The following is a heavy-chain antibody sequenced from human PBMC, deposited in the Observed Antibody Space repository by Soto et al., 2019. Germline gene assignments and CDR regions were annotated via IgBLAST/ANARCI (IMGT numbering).Heavy chain of an antibody. CDR3: ARDNGVFKRFLEWHYYGMDV. CDR2: IIPIFGTA. V-gene: IGHV1-69*06. D-gene: IGHD3-3*01. CDR1: GGTFSSYA. Sequence: SVKVSCKASGGTFSSYAISWVRQAPGQGLEWMGGIIPIFGTANYAQKFQGRVTITADKSTSTAYMELSSLRSEDTAVYYCARDNGVFKRFLEWHYYGMDVWGQGTTVTVSS. J-gene: IGHJ6*02.